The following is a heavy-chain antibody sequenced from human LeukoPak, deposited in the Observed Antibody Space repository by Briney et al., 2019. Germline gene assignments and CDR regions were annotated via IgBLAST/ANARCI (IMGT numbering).Heavy chain of an antibody. Sequence: GGSLGLSCAASGFTVSSNYMSWVRQAPGKGLEWVSLIYSGGSTYYADSVKGRFTISRDNSKNTLYFQMNSLRAEDTAVYYCARVLHGSGSDYFDYWGQGILVTVSS. CDR3: ARVLHGSGSDYFDY. CDR1: GFTVSSNY. V-gene: IGHV3-53*01. D-gene: IGHD3-10*01. J-gene: IGHJ4*02. CDR2: IYSGGST.